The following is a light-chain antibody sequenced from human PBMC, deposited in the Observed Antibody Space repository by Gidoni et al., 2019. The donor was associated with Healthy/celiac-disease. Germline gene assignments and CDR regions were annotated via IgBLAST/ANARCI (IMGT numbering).Light chain of an antibody. CDR3: QQRSNWPLT. Sequence: EIVLTQSPATLSLSPGERATLSVRASQSVSSYLAWYQQKPGQAPRLLIYDASNRATGIPARFRGSGSWTDFTLSISSLEPEDFAFYYCQQRSNWPLTFGGGTKVEIK. J-gene: IGKJ4*01. CDR2: DAS. CDR1: QSVSSY. V-gene: IGKV3-11*01.